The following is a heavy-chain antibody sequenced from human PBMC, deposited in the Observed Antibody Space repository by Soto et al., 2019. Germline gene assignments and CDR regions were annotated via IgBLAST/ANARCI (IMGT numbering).Heavy chain of an antibody. CDR1: GFTFSSYS. Sequence: EVQLVESGGGLVQPGGSLRLSCAASGFTFSSYSMNWVRQAPGKGLEWVSYISSSSSTIYYADSVKGRFTISRDNAKNSLYLHMNSLRDEDTAVYYCACLGYDSSGFACWGQGTLVTVSS. J-gene: IGHJ4*02. CDR2: ISSSSSTI. CDR3: ACLGYDSSGFAC. D-gene: IGHD3-22*01. V-gene: IGHV3-48*02.